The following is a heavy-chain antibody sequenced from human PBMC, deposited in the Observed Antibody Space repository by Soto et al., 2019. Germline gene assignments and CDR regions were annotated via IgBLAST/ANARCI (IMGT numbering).Heavy chain of an antibody. Sequence: GGSLRLSCAASGFTFSSYSMNWVRQAPGKGLEWVSYISSSSSTIYYADSVKGRFTISRDNSKNTLYLDINSLRAEDTAVYYCAKSLDINWKNWFDPWGQGTLVTVSS. V-gene: IGHV3-48*01. D-gene: IGHD1-1*01. CDR2: ISSSSSTI. CDR1: GFTFSSYS. CDR3: AKSLDINWKNWFDP. J-gene: IGHJ5*02.